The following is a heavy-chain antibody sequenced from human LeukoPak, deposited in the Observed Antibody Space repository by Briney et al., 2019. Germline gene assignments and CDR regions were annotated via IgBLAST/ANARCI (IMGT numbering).Heavy chain of an antibody. CDR3: ASHIAGIAAAGNFRGY. J-gene: IGHJ4*02. CDR1: GFTFSSYW. Sequence: PGGSLRLSCAASGFTFSSYWTSWVRQAPGKGLEWVANIKQDGSEKYYVDSVKGRFTISRDNAKNSLYLQMNSLRAEDTAVYYCASHIAGIAAAGNFRGYWGQGTLVTVSS. D-gene: IGHD6-13*01. V-gene: IGHV3-7*01. CDR2: IKQDGSEK.